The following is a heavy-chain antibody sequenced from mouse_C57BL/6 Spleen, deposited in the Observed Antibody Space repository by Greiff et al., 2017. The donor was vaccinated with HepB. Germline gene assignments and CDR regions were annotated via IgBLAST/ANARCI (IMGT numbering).Heavy chain of an antibody. J-gene: IGHJ3*01. CDR2: IDPETGGT. CDR1: GYTFTDYE. D-gene: IGHD1-1*01. CDR3: TRIHYYGSSHFAY. Sequence: VQLQQSGAELVRPGDSVTLSCKASGYTFTDYEMHWVKQTPVHGLEWIGAIDPETGGTAYNQKFKGKAILTADKSSSTAYMELRSLTSEDSAVYYCTRIHYYGSSHFAYGGQGTRVTVSA. V-gene: IGHV1-15*01.